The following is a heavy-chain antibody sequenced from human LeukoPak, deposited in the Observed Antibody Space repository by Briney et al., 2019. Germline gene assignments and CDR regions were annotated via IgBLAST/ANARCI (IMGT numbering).Heavy chain of an antibody. V-gene: IGHV3-43*02. CDR1: GFTFDDYA. CDR2: ISGDGGST. J-gene: IGHJ3*02. D-gene: IGHD2-15*01. Sequence: GGSLRLSCAASGFTFDDYAMHWVRQAPGKGLEWVSLISGDGGSTYYADSVKGRFTISRDNSKDSLYLQMNSLRTEDTALYYCAKVEGGYCSGGSCFSAFDIWGQGTMVTVSS. CDR3: AKVEGGYCSGGSCFSAFDI.